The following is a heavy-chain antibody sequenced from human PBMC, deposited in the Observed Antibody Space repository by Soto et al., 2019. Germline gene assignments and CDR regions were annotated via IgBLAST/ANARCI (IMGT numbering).Heavy chain of an antibody. V-gene: IGHV2-5*01. D-gene: IGHD2-2*01. CDR2: IYWNDDR. Sequence: QITLKESGPTLVKPTQTLTLTCTFSGFSLSNPGVGMGWVRQPPGKALQWLAVIYWNDDRRYSPSLKTRLTIHKDTSKNQVVLTMTDMDPVDTATYYCAHGGPAASLDFWGQGTLVTVSS. J-gene: IGHJ4*02. CDR3: AHGGPAASLDF. CDR1: GFSLSNPGVG.